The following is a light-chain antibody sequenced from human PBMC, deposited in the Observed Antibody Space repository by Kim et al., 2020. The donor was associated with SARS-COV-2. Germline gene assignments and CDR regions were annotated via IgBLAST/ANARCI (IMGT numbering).Light chain of an antibody. J-gene: IGKJ1*01. V-gene: IGKV1-12*01. CDR3: QQGTTFPWT. Sequence: ASVRDTVTLTYRAGQGIGPRLGWYQQKPGNAPKLLISGSSDLETGVPSRFSGSGSETDFTLTIISLQPEDFATYYCQQGTTFPWTFGPGTKVDIK. CDR2: GSS. CDR1: QGIGPR.